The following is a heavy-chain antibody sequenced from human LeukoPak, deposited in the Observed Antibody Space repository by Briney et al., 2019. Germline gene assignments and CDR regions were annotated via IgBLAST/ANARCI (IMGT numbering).Heavy chain of an antibody. CDR1: GYTFTSYG. D-gene: IGHD3-10*01. J-gene: IGHJ6*03. Sequence: GASGTASCMAAGYTFTSYGISWVRQAAGQGLEWMGWISAYNGNTNYAQKLQGRVTMTTDTSTSTAYMELRSLRSDDTAVYYCARREVGVDYYMDVWGKGTTVTISS. V-gene: IGHV1-18*01. CDR2: ISAYNGNT. CDR3: ARREVGVDYYMDV.